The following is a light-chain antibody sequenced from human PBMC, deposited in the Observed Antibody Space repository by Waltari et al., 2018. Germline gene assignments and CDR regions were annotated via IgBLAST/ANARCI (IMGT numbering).Light chain of an antibody. CDR1: QSISSY. V-gene: IGKV1-39*01. J-gene: IGKJ2*01. CDR2: GAS. CDR3: QQRYSAPFT. Sequence: DIQMTQSPSSLSASVGDRVTITCRASQSISSYLNGYHQKPGKAPKLLIYGASSLQGGVPSSVSGSGSGTDFTLTISSLQPADFATYYCQQRYSAPFTFGQGTKLEIK.